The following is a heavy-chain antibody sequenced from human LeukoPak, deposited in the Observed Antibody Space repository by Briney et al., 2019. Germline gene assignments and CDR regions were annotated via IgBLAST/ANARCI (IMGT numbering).Heavy chain of an antibody. V-gene: IGHV4-59*01. D-gene: IGHD4-17*01. CDR2: IYYSGST. Sequence: SETLSLTCTVSGGSISSYYWSWIRQPPGKGLEWIGYIYYSGSTNYNPSLKSRVTISVDTSKNQFSLKLSSVSAADTAVYYCARGGPRTVPFDYWRQGTLVTVSS. CDR1: GGSISSYY. CDR3: ARGGPRTVPFDY. J-gene: IGHJ4*02.